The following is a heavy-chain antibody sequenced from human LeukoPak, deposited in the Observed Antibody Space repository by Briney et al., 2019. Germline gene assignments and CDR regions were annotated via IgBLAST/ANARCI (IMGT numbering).Heavy chain of an antibody. Sequence: ASVKVSCKVSGYTLTELSMRWVRQAPGKGLEWMGGFDPEDGETIYAQKFQGRVTMTEDTSTDTAYMELSSLRSEDTAVYYCRGLTGYPHYFDYWGQGTLVTVSS. CDR1: GYTLTELS. D-gene: IGHD3-9*01. CDR2: FDPEDGET. V-gene: IGHV1-24*01. CDR3: RGLTGYPHYFDY. J-gene: IGHJ4*02.